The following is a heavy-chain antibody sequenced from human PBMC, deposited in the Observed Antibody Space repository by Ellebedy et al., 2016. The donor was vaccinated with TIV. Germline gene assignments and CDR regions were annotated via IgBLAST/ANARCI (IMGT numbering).Heavy chain of an antibody. D-gene: IGHD3-10*01. Sequence: AASVKVSCKTSGYTFTSYGVSWVRQAPGQGLEWMGWISGLNGKTKYARTVQGRVTLTTDTAARTVYMELTSLRSDDTAVYYCARLLLGASSRGFDPWGQGTLVTVSS. CDR3: ARLLLGASSRGFDP. J-gene: IGHJ5*02. CDR2: ISGLNGKT. CDR1: GYTFTSYG. V-gene: IGHV1-18*01.